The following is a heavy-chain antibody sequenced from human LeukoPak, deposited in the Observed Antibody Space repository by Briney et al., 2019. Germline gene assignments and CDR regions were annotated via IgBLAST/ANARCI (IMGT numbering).Heavy chain of an antibody. CDR1: PHSTTSNF. D-gene: IGHD1-14*01. V-gene: IGHV4-4*02. Sequence: SETLSLTCTVSPHSTTSNFWSWVRQPPGKGLEWIGEIHRSGSTNYNPSLQSRVTRSIDRSKNQIALEFSSVTAADTAVYYCAREIVGGFNPGAYWGQGTLVTVSS. CDR2: IHRSGST. CDR3: AREIVGGFNPGAY. J-gene: IGHJ4*02.